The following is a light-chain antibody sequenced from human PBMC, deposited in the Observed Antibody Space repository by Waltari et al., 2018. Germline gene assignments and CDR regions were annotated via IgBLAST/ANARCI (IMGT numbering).Light chain of an antibody. CDR1: QSINSW. V-gene: IGKV1-5*03. CDR2: KAS. J-gene: IGKJ1*01. CDR3: QQYNSYEWT. Sequence: DIQMTQFPSTLSASVGDRLTITCRPSQSINSWLAWYQQKPGKAPKRLLYKASSLESGVPSRFSGSGSGTEFTLTISSLQPDEFATYYCQQYNSYEWTFGQGTKVAIK.